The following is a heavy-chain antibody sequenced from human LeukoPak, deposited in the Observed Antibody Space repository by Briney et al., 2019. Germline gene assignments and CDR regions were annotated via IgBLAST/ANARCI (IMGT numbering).Heavy chain of an antibody. CDR3: ARRYCSSTSCYDARYYFDY. Sequence: GESLKISCKGSGYSFTSYWIGWVRQMPGKGLEWMGIIYPGDSDTTYSPSFQGQVTISADKSISTAYQQWSSLKASDTAMYYCARRYCSSTSCYDARYYFDYWGQGTLVTVSS. V-gene: IGHV5-51*01. D-gene: IGHD2-2*01. CDR1: GYSFTSYW. CDR2: IYPGDSDT. J-gene: IGHJ4*02.